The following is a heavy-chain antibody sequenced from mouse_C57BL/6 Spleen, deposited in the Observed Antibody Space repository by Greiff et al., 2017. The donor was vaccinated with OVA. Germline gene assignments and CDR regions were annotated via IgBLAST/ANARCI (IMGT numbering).Heavy chain of an antibody. CDR1: GYAFSRSW. CDR3: AKEGYSGSFLY. D-gene: IGHD1-3*01. CDR2: IYTGDGDT. J-gene: IGHJ2*01. V-gene: IGHV1-82*01. Sequence: QVQLQQSGPELVKPGASVKISCKASGYAFSRSWMNWVKQRPGKGLEWIGRIYTGDGDTNYKGKVKGKATLTADKSSNTAYMQLSSLTSEDSAVYWSAKEGYSGSFLYWGKGTTLTVSS.